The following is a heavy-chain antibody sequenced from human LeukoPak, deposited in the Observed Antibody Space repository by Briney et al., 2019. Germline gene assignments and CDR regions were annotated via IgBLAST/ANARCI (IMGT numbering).Heavy chain of an antibody. CDR3: ARADYYDSSGHFDY. Sequence: PSETLSLTCTVSGGSISSGSYYWSWIRQPAGKGLEWIGRIYTSGSTNYNPSLKSRVTISVDTSKNQFSLKLSSVTAADTAVYYCARADYYDSSGHFDYWGQGTLVTVSS. CDR2: IYTSGST. J-gene: IGHJ4*02. D-gene: IGHD3-22*01. V-gene: IGHV4-61*02. CDR1: GGSISSGSYY.